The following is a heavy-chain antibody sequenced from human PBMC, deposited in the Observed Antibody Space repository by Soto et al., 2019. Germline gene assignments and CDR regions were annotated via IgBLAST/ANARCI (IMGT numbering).Heavy chain of an antibody. CDR1: GYTLTELT. CDR3: ATFPQMGYDLWSPPGY. D-gene: IGHD3-3*01. V-gene: IGHV1-24*01. CDR2: FDPEDGET. Sequence: QVQLVQSGAEVKKPGASVKVSCKASGYTLTELTMNWVRQAPGKGLEWMGGFDPEDGETIYAQKFQGRVTMTVATTADKANSELSSQISDHTAVYYCATFPQMGYDLWSPPGYWGQGTLVTVSS. J-gene: IGHJ4*02.